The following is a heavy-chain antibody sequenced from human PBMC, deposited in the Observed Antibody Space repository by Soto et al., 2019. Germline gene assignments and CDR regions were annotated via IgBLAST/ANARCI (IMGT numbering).Heavy chain of an antibody. CDR2: IKMVASEK. V-gene: IGHV3-7*01. CDR1: GFTFGRYW. D-gene: IGHD3-10*01. Sequence: GGSLRLSCAASGFTFGRYWMSWVRQAPGKGLEWLATIKMVASEKKYVDSVKGRFTMSRDNAKNSLYLQMDSLSAEDTAVYYCAIDSGYGSGGSVNHYLDCWGRGTLVTVSS. J-gene: IGHJ4*03. CDR3: AIDSGYGSGGSVNHYLDC.